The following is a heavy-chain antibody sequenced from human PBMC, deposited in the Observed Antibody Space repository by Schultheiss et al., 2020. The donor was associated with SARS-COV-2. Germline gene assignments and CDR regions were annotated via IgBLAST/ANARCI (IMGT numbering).Heavy chain of an antibody. Sequence: GGSLRLSCAASGFTFSSYAMHWVRQAPGKGLEWVAVIWYDGSNKYYAESVKGRFTISRDNFKNTLYLQMNSLRAEDTAVYFCAREPPYDFWSVYYYGMDVWGQGTTVTVSS. CDR3: AREPPYDFWSVYYYGMDV. CDR1: GFTFSSYA. V-gene: IGHV3-30*04. J-gene: IGHJ6*02. CDR2: IWYDGSNK. D-gene: IGHD3-3*01.